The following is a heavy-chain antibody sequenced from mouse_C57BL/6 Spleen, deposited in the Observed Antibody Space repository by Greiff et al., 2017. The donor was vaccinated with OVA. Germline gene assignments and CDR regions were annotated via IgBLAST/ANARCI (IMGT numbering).Heavy chain of an antibody. D-gene: IGHD1-1*01. CDR2: ISYDGSN. CDR1: GYSITSGYY. CDR3: ARERDYGSTYFDD. J-gene: IGHJ2*01. Sequence: DVQLQESGPGLVKPSQSLSLTCSVTGYSITSGYYWNWLRQFPGNKLEWMGYISYDGSNNYNPSLKNRISITRDTSKNQFFLKLNSVTTEDTDTYYCARERDYGSTYFDDWGQGTTLTVSS. V-gene: IGHV3-6*01.